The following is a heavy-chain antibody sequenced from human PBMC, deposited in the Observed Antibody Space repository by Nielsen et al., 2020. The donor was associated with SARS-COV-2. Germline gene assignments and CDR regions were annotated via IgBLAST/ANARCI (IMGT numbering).Heavy chain of an antibody. CDR1: GYSFTSYW. D-gene: IGHD3-10*01. CDR2: IDPSDSYT. J-gene: IGHJ6*03. V-gene: IGHV5-10-1*01. CDR3: ARLSNYYYGSGTHYYYYMDV. Sequence: KVSCKGSGYSFTSYWISWVRQMPGKGLEWMGRIDPSDSYTNYSPSFQGHVTISADKSISTAYLQWSSLKASDTAMYYCARLSNYYYGSGTHYYYYMDVWGKGTTVTVSS.